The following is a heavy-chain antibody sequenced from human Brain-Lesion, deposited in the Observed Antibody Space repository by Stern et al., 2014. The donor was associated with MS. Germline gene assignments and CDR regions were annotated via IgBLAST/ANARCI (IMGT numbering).Heavy chain of an antibody. CDR1: GGSVGSGSYD. CDR3: ARDKEDTNMAFRYFDN. Sequence: QVQLQQSGPGLVKPSQTLSLTCTVSGGSVGSGSYDWSWIRQPAGKGLEWIGRIYTTGSTYSNPSLKSRVSISIDTSKNQFSLKLTSVTAADTAVYYCARDKEDTNMAFRYFDNWGQGTLVTVSS. CDR2: IYTTGST. D-gene: IGHD5-18*01. J-gene: IGHJ4*02. V-gene: IGHV4-61*02.